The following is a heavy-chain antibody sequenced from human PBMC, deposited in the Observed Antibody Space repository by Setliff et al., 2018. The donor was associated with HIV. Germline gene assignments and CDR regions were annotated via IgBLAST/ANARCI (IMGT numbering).Heavy chain of an antibody. CDR1: GGSISSGDYF. V-gene: IGHV4-30-4*08. Sequence: SETLSLTCTVSGGSISSGDYFLSWIRQAPGKGREWTGCIYYSGSAYYNPSLQSRVTISVDTSKNQVSLKLNSMTAADTAVYFCVRGPQWLVQKGRVYYFDYWGQGALVTVSS. CDR2: IYYSGSA. J-gene: IGHJ4*02. D-gene: IGHD6-19*01. CDR3: VRGPQWLVQKGRVYYFDY.